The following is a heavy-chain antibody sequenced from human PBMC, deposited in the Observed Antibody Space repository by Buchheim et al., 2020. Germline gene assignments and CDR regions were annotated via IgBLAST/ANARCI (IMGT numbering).Heavy chain of an antibody. D-gene: IGHD3-22*01. Sequence: QVQLVQSGAEVKKPGASVKVSCKASGYTFTSYDINWVRQATGQGLEWMGWINPNSGGTNYAQKFQGWVTMTRDTSISTAYMELSRLRSDDTAVYYCARGSPSYYYDSSGYYYDYYYYGMDVWGQGTT. V-gene: IGHV1-2*04. J-gene: IGHJ6*02. CDR3: ARGSPSYYYDSSGYYYDYYYYGMDV. CDR1: GYTFTSYD. CDR2: INPNSGGT.